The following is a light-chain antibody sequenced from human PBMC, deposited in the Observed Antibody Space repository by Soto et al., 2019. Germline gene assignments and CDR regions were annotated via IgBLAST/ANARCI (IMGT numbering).Light chain of an antibody. Sequence: IQLTQSPSSLSASVGDRVTITCRASQSISSYLNWYQQKPGKAPKLLIYAASYLQSGVPSRFSGSGSGTDFTLTISSLQPEDFATYYCLQDYNYPLTFGGGTKVDIK. CDR3: LQDYNYPLT. V-gene: IGKV1-6*01. CDR1: QSISSY. J-gene: IGKJ4*01. CDR2: AAS.